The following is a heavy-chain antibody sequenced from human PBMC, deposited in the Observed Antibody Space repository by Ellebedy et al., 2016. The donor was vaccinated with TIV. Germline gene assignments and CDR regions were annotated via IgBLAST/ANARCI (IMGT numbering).Heavy chain of an antibody. Sequence: PGGSLRLSCAASGFTFRNYAIYWVRQAPGKGLDWVSGISGSGGTTYYVDSVKGRFTIARDNSKNTVDLQLNSLRGEDTALYYCAKVDSTTGVSSWFVVWGQGTLVTVSP. J-gene: IGHJ4*02. CDR2: ISGSGGTT. CDR1: GFTFRNYA. V-gene: IGHV3-23*01. D-gene: IGHD1-1*01. CDR3: AKVDSTTGVSSWFVV.